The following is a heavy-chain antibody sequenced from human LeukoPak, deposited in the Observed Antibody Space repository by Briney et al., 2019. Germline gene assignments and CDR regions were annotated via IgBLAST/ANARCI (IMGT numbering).Heavy chain of an antibody. V-gene: IGHV5-51*01. CDR2: IYPGDSDT. Sequence: GESLKISCKGSGYSFTSYWIGWVRQMPGKGLEWMGIIYPGDSDTRYSPSFQGQVTISADKSIGPAYLQWSSPTASATAMYSCARLLGHTRHFDYWGQGTLVTVSS. D-gene: IGHD3-16*01. CDR1: GYSFTSYW. J-gene: IGHJ4*02. CDR3: ARLLGHTRHFDY.